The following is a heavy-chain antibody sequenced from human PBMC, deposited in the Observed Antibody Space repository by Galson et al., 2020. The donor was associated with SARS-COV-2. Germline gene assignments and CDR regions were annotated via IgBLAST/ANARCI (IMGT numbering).Heavy chain of an antibody. V-gene: IGHV3-11*01. J-gene: IGHJ6*02. Sequence: TGGSLRLSCAASGFTFSDYYMSWIRQAPGKGLEWISYISSSGTTIHYADSVKGRFTISRDNAENSLYLQMNSLRPEDTALYFCARDRISAAAAKYYGLDVWGQGTTVTVSS. CDR3: ARDRISAAAAKYYGLDV. CDR1: GFTFSDYY. CDR2: ISSSGTTI. D-gene: IGHD2-15*01.